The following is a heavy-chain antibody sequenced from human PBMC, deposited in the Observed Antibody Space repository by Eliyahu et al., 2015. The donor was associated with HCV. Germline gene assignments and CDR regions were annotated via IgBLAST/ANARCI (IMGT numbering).Heavy chain of an antibody. CDR3: ARLSQYCSDGACYSRYGMDA. CDR2: XSDSPDTX. J-gene: IGHJ6*02. V-gene: IGHV3-23*01. D-gene: IGHD2-15*01. CDR1: GFPFSIYA. Sequence: EVQLLESGGGLVQPGGSLRLSCAASGFPFSIYAMNWVXQAPGKGLGXVSTXSDSPDTXYYADSVKGRFTVSRANSKSTLYLQMSSLTAEDTAIYYCARLSQYCSDGACYSRYGMDAWGQGTTVTVPS.